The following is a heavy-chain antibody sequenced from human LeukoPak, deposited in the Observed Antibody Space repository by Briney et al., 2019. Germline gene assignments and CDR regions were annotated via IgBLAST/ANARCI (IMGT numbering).Heavy chain of an antibody. V-gene: IGHV4-34*01. Sequence: SETLSLTCAVYGGSFSGYYWSWIRQPPGKGLEWIGEINHSGSTNYNPSLKSRVTISVDTYKNQFSLKLSSVTAADTAVYYCARVGKGGLLRLDVWGQGTTVTVSS. J-gene: IGHJ6*02. CDR3: ARVGKGGLLRLDV. D-gene: IGHD1-26*01. CDR1: GGSFSGYY. CDR2: INHSGST.